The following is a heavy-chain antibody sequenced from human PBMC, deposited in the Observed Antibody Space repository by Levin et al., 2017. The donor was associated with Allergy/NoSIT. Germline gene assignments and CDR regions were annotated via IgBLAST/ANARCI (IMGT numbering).Heavy chain of an antibody. CDR3: ARDHNDRDTYGYYYALEY. CDR1: GFPFYIYS. J-gene: IGHJ4*02. V-gene: IGHV3-48*01. Sequence: GGSLRLSCAASGFPFYIYSMNWVRQAPGKGPEWLAHITGNSGVIIYADSVKGRFTVSRDNAKNSVYLQLHSLRPEDTAVYYCARDHNDRDTYGYYYALEYWGQGTLVTVSS. D-gene: IGHD3-22*01. CDR2: ITGNSGVI.